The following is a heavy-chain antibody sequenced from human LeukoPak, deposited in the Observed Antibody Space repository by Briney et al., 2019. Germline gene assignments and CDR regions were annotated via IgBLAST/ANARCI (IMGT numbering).Heavy chain of an antibody. V-gene: IGHV1-18*01. J-gene: IGHJ6*02. D-gene: IGHD3-22*01. CDR2: ISAYNGNT. Sequence: ASVRVSFKGSGYTFTIYGISWVRQAPGQGGGRRGWISAYNGNTNYAQKLQGRVTLTTDTSTSTAYMELRSLRSDDTAVYYCASGYYDSSGYPYYYGMDVWGQGTTVTVSS. CDR3: ASGYYDSSGYPYYYGMDV. CDR1: GYTFTIYG.